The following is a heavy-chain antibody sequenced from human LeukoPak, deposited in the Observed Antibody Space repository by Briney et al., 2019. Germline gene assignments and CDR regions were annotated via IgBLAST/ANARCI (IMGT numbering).Heavy chain of an antibody. CDR3: ARDSNCAGGTCYDS. J-gene: IGHJ4*02. CDR1: GTSVNSGSYY. D-gene: IGHD2-15*01. V-gene: IGHV4-61*01. CDR2: IFYTGSA. Sequence: PSETLSLTCTVSGTSVNSGSYYWSWFRQPPGQGLEWIAYIFYTGSANYSPSLRSRVAISIDTSKNQFSLKLSSVTAADTAVYYCARDSNCAGGTCYDSWGQGTLVTVSS.